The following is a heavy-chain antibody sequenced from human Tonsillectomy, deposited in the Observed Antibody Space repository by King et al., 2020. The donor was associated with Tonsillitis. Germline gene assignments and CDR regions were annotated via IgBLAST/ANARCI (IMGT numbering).Heavy chain of an antibody. CDR2: IYYSGST. CDR3: AGHYYDSSGYYSATHYYFDY. Sequence: QLQESGPGLVKPSETLSLTCTVSGGSISSSSYYWGWIRQPPGKGLEWIGSIYYSGSTYYNPSLKSRVTISVDTSKNQFSLKLSSVTAADTAVYYCAGHYYDSSGYYSATHYYFDYWGQGTLVTVSS. J-gene: IGHJ4*02. CDR1: GGSISSSSYY. D-gene: IGHD3-22*01. V-gene: IGHV4-39*07.